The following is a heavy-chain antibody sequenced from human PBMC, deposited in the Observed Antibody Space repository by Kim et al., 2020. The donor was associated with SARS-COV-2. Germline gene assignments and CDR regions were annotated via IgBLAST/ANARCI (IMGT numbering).Heavy chain of an antibody. V-gene: IGHV4-34*01. CDR2: INHSGST. Sequence: SETLSLTCAVYGGSFSGYYWSWIRQPPGKGLEWIGEINHSGSTNYNPSLKSRVTISVDTSKNQFSLKLSSVTAADTAVYYCARGKGGATRRYWGQGTLVT. CDR3: ARGKGGATRRY. CDR1: GGSFSGYY. J-gene: IGHJ4*02. D-gene: IGHD1-26*01.